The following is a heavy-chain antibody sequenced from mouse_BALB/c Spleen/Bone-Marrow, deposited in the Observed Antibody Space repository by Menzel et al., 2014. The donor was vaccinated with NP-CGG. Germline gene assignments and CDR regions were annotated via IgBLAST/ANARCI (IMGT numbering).Heavy chain of an antibody. V-gene: IGHV1-77*01. CDR1: GYTFTDYV. CDR2: TYPGSGST. Sequence: VQLVESGPELVKPGASVKMSCKASGYTFTDYVISWVKQRTGQGLEWIGETYPGSGSTYYNEKFKGKATLTADKSSNTAYMQLSSLTSEDSAVYFCARYYDYDWYFDVWGAGTTVTVSS. CDR3: ARYYDYDWYFDV. J-gene: IGHJ1*01. D-gene: IGHD2-4*01.